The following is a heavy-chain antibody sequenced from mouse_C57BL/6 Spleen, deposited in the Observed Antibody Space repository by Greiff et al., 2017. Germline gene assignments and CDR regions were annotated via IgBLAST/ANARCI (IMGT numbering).Heavy chain of an antibody. CDR2: IDPENGDT. J-gene: IGHJ2*01. V-gene: IGHV14-4*01. CDR1: GFNIKDDY. Sequence: EVQLQQSGAELVRPGASVKLSCTASGFNIKDDYMHWVKQRPEQGLEWIGWIDPENGDTEYASKFQGKATITADTSSNTAYLQLSSLTSEDTAVYYCTGLRREDYFDYWGQGTTLTVSS. CDR3: TGLRREDYFDY. D-gene: IGHD2-4*01.